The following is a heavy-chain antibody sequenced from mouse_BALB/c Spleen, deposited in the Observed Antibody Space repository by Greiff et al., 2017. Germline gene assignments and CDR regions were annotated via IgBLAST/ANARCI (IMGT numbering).Heavy chain of an antibody. CDR2: IRNKANGYTT. CDR1: GFTFTDYY. V-gene: IGHV7-3*02. CDR3: ARVDSSGYYYAMDY. D-gene: IGHD3-2*01. Sequence: EVKLVESGGGLVQPGGSLRLSCATSGFTFTDYYMSWVRQPPGKALEWLGFIRNKANGYTTEYSASVKGRFTISRDNSQSILYLQMNTLRAEDSATYYCARVDSSGYYYAMDYWGQGTSVTVSS. J-gene: IGHJ4*01.